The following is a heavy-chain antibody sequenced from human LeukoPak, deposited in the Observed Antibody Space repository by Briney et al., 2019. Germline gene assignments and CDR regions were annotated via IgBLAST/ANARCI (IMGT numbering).Heavy chain of an antibody. J-gene: IGHJ5*02. CDR3: AMRIIARGLGQENWFDP. V-gene: IGHV4-59*02. CDR2: ILYSGTT. D-gene: IGHD3-16*01. CDR1: GASVTSYY. Sequence: PSETLSLTCTVSGASVTSYYWNWIRQPPGKGLEWIGYILYSGTTNYNPSLNSRVTMSLDTSKNQFSLELSSVTAADTAVYYCAMRIIARGLGQENWFDPWGQGILVTVSS.